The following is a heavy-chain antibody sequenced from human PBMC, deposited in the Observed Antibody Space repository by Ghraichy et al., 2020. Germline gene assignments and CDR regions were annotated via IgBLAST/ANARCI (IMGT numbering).Heavy chain of an antibody. CDR1: GFTFSSYA. Sequence: GGSLRLSCAASGFTFSSYAMSWVRQAPGKGLEWVSAISGSGGSTYYADSVKGRFTISRDNSKNTLYLQMNSLRAEDTAVYYCAKVRPRRYSGYDYGYFDYWGQGTLVTVSS. CDR2: ISGSGGST. D-gene: IGHD5-12*01. V-gene: IGHV3-23*01. J-gene: IGHJ4*02. CDR3: AKVRPRRYSGYDYGYFDY.